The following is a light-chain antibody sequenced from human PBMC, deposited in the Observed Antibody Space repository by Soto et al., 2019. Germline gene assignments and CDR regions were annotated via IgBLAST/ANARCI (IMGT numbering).Light chain of an antibody. Sequence: ALTQPASVSGSPGQSITISCTGTSSDVGGSKYVSWYQQHPGEAPKLMIYDVSYRPSGISNRFSGSKSGNTASLTISGLQAEDEADYFCSSFGGSSTLFGGGTKLTVL. CDR1: SSDVGGSKY. V-gene: IGLV2-14*01. J-gene: IGLJ2*01. CDR3: SSFGGSSTL. CDR2: DVS.